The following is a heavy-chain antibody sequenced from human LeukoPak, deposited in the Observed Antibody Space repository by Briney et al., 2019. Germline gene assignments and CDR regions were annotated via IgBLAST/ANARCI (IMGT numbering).Heavy chain of an antibody. D-gene: IGHD2-15*01. CDR1: GGSFSGYY. Sequence: SETLSLTCAVYGGSFSGYYWSWIRQPPGKGLEWIGEINHSGSTNYNPSLKSRVTISVDTSKNQFSLKLSSVTAADTAVYYCARRRRCSGGSCYSRAFDIWGQGTMVTVSS. CDR2: INHSGST. CDR3: ARRRRCSGGSCYSRAFDI. V-gene: IGHV4-34*01. J-gene: IGHJ3*02.